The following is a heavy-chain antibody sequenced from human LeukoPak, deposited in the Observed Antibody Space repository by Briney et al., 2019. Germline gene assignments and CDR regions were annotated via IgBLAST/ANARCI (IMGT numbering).Heavy chain of an antibody. Sequence: GGSLRLSCAASGFTFSSYAMSWVRQAPGKGLEWVSAISGSGGSTYYADPVKGRFTISRDNSKNTLYLQMNSLRAGDTAVYYCAKDLGSILGGYFDYWGQGTLVTVSS. CDR2: ISGSGGST. V-gene: IGHV3-23*01. CDR1: GFTFSSYA. CDR3: AKDLGSILGGYFDY. J-gene: IGHJ4*02. D-gene: IGHD5-24*01.